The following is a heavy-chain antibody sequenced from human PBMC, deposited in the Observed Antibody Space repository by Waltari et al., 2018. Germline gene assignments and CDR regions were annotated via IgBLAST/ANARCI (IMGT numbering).Heavy chain of an antibody. CDR1: GDSMNTNYW. CDR3: ARDRGRGLYLDS. J-gene: IGHJ4*02. Sequence: QVQLQESGPGLVKPSGTLSLTCSVSGDSMNTNYWWSWVRQAPGKGLEWIGQIHRSGRTHYHPSLESRVATSIDTSKNEFSLEGTSATAADTAVYFCARDRGRGLYLDSWGQGILVTVSP. V-gene: IGHV4-4*02. CDR2: IHRSGRT. D-gene: IGHD5-12*01.